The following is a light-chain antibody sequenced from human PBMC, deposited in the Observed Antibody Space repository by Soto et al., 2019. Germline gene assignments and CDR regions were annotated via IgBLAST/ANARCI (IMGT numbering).Light chain of an antibody. CDR2: GAS. Sequence: EIVLTQSPGTVSLSPGERATLSCRASQSVSSSYLAWYQKKPGQAPRLLIYGASSRATGIPDRFSASGSGTDFTLTISRLEPEDSAVYYCQQYGSSPTFGGGTKGEIK. V-gene: IGKV3-20*01. CDR3: QQYGSSPT. CDR1: QSVSSSY. J-gene: IGKJ4*01.